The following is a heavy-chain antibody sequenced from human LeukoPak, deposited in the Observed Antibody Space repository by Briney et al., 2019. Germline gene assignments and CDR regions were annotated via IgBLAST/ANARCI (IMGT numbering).Heavy chain of an antibody. V-gene: IGHV4-34*01. CDR2: INHSGST. CDR3: ARRGMLRRH. CDR1: GGSLSGYY. Sequence: SETLSLTCAVYGGSLSGYYWSWIRQPPGKGLEWIGEINHSGSTNYNPSLKSRVTISVDTSKNQLSLKLSSETAADTAVYYCARRGMLRRHWGQGTLVTVSS. D-gene: IGHD3-10*01. J-gene: IGHJ4*02.